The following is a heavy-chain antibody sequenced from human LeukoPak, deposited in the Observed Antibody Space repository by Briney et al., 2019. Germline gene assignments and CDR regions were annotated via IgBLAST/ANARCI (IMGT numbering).Heavy chain of an antibody. V-gene: IGHV3-30-3*01. CDR3: ARGYTSPWDRAFDI. J-gene: IGHJ3*02. D-gene: IGHD6-19*01. CDR2: ISYDGSNK. CDR1: GFTFSSYA. Sequence: GGSLRLSCAASGFTFSSYAMHWVRQAPGKGLEWVAVISYDGSNKYYADSVKGRFTISRDNAKNSLYLQMNSLRAEDTAVYYCARGYTSPWDRAFDIWGQGTMVTVSS.